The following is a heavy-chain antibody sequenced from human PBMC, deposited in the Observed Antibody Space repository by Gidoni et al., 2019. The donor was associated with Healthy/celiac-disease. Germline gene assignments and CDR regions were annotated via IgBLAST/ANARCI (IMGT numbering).Heavy chain of an antibody. CDR2: IYHSGST. Sequence: QVQLQESGPGLVKPSGTLSLTCAVSGGSISSSNWWSWVRQPPGKGLEWIGEIYHSGSTNYNPSLKSRVTISVDKSKNQFSLKLSSVTAADTAVYYCARLTGYCSGGSCYEQGSLDYWGQGTLVTVSS. V-gene: IGHV4-4*02. J-gene: IGHJ4*02. CDR3: ARLTGYCSGGSCYEQGSLDY. CDR1: GGSISSSNW. D-gene: IGHD2-15*01.